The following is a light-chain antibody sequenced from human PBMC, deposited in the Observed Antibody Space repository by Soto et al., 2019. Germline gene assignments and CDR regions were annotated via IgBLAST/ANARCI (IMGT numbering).Light chain of an antibody. CDR3: AAWDDSLSGHWV. CDR2: RNN. CDR1: SSNIGSNY. Sequence: QSVLTQPPSASETPGQRVTISCSGSSSNIGSNYVYWYQQLPGTAPKLLIYRNNQRPSGVPDRFSGSKSGTSASLAISGLRSEDEADYYCAAWDDSLSGHWVFGGGTEVTVL. V-gene: IGLV1-47*01. J-gene: IGLJ3*02.